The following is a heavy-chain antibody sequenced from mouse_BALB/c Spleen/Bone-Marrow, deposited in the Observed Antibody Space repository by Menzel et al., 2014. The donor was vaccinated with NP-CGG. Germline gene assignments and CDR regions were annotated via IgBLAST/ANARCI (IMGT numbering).Heavy chain of an antibody. CDR3: ARIYYYGRDY. Sequence: VQLQQSGAELAKPGASVKMSCKASGYTFXNYWMHWVKQRPGQGLEWIGYINPSTGYTEYNQKFKDKATLTADKSSSPAYMQLSSLTSEDSAVYYCARIYYYGRDYWGQGTTLTVSS. D-gene: IGHD1-1*01. J-gene: IGHJ2*01. CDR2: INPSTGYT. V-gene: IGHV1-7*01. CDR1: GYTFXNYW.